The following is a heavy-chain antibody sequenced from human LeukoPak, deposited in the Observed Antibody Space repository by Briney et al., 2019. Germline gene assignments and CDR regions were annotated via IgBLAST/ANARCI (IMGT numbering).Heavy chain of an antibody. Sequence: GGSLRLSCAASGFTFSDTWMHWVRQAPGEGLVWVSRIRSDGSDTRYAESVKGRFTISRDNAKNTLYLQMNSLRAEDTAVYYCAKDSQWLSFDYWGQGTLVTVSS. CDR1: GFTFSDTW. D-gene: IGHD6-19*01. CDR2: IRSDGSDT. V-gene: IGHV3-74*01. CDR3: AKDSQWLSFDY. J-gene: IGHJ4*02.